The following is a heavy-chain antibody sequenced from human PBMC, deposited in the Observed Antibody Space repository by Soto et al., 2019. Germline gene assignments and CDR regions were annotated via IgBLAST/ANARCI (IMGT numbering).Heavy chain of an antibody. D-gene: IGHD2-15*01. CDR2: ISYDGSNK. Sequence: QVPLVESGGGVVQPGRSLRLSCAASGFTFSSYAMHWVRQAPGKGLEWVAVISYDGSNKYYADSVKGRFTISRDNSKNTLYLQMNSLRAEDTAVYYCARDSYCSGGSCSSLMDVWGQGTTVTVSS. CDR1: GFTFSSYA. V-gene: IGHV3-30-3*01. CDR3: ARDSYCSGGSCSSLMDV. J-gene: IGHJ6*02.